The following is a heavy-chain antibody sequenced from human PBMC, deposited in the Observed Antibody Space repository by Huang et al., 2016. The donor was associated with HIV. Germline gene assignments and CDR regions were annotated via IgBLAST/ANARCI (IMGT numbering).Heavy chain of an antibody. CDR3: ARLTSGWYQDY. Sequence: QVQLVQSGPEVKKPGASVKVSCQTSGYIFSNYDINWVRQAPGQGLQWMVGLNPKRGKTAYGQKCQGSVTLTRSTSTGAAYMVLNSLTSQDTAVYYCARLTSGWYQDYWGQGTLVTVSS. CDR1: GYIFSNYD. CDR2: LNPKRGKT. V-gene: IGHV1-8*01. D-gene: IGHD6-19*01. J-gene: IGHJ4*02.